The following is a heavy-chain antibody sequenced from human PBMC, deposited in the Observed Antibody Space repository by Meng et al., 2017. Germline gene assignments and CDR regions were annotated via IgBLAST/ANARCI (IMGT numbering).Heavy chain of an antibody. Sequence: GAEVKQPGSAVKVSCKGSGGTFSSYAISWVRQAPGQGLEWMGGIIPIFGTANYAQKFQGRVTITADESTSTAYMELSSLRSEDTAVYYCARDSSLGYCINGVCYISGWFDPWGQGTLVTVSS. J-gene: IGHJ5*02. CDR2: IIPIFGTA. D-gene: IGHD2-8*01. CDR3: ARDSSLGYCINGVCYISGWFDP. V-gene: IGHV1-69*01. CDR1: GGTFSSYA.